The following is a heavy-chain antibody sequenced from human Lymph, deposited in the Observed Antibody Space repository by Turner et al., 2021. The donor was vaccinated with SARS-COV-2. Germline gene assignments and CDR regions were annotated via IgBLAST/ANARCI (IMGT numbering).Heavy chain of an antibody. V-gene: IGHV3-53*02. D-gene: IGHD1-1*01. CDR2: IYSGGST. CDR1: GFTVSSNY. J-gene: IGHJ6*02. CDR3: ARDLQLYGMDV. Sequence: EVRLVETGGGLNQPGGSRRLSCAASGFTVSSNYMTWVRQAPGKGLEGVSLIYSGGSTYYADSVKGRFTISRDNSKNTLYLQMNSLRAEDTAIYYCARDLQLYGMDVWGQGTTVTVSS.